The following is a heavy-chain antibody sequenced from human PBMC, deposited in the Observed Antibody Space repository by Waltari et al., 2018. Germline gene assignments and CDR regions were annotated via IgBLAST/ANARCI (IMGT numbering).Heavy chain of an antibody. J-gene: IGHJ5*02. V-gene: IGHV1-8*01. CDR3: ARIGDCSSTSCFPTWFDP. CDR1: GYTFTSYD. Sequence: QVQLVQSGAEVKKPGASVKVSCKASGYTFTSYDINWVRQATGQGLEWMGWMNPNSGNTGYAQKFQGRVTMTRNTSISTAYMELSSLRSEDTAVYYCARIGDCSSTSCFPTWFDPWGQGTLVTVSS. D-gene: IGHD2-2*01. CDR2: MNPNSGNT.